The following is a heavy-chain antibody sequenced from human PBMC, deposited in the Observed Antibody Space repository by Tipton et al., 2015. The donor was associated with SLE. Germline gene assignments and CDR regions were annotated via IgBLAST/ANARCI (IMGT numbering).Heavy chain of an antibody. V-gene: IGHV4-59*08. CDR3: AIGLDY. CDR1: GGSISSHY. Sequence: GLVKPSETLSLTCTVSGGSISSHYWSWIRQPPGKGLEWIGYIYYSGSTNYNPSLKSRVTISVDTSKNQFSLKLSSVTAADTAVYYCAIGLDYWGQGTLVTVSS. CDR2: IYYSGST. J-gene: IGHJ4*02.